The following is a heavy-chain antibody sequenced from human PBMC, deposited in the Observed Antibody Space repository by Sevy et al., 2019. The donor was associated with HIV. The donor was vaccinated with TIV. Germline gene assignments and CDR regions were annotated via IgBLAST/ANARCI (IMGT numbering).Heavy chain of an antibody. CDR1: GFTLTNFW. CDR3: ARNSGN. V-gene: IGHV3-7*01. D-gene: IGHD6-19*01. CDR2: VNNDGSRQ. Sequence: GGSLRLSCAASGFTLTNFWMSWVRQAPGKGLEWVANVNNDGSRQKYADSVKGRFIFSKDNPKNSLYLQMNSLRTEDTAVYYCARNSGNWGQGTLVTVSS. J-gene: IGHJ4*02.